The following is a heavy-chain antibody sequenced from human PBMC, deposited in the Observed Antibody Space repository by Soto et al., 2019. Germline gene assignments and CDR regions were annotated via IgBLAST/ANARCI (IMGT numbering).Heavy chain of an antibody. D-gene: IGHD2-15*01. CDR3: ARHGSYCSGGSCHRAEDYYYYMDV. CDR2: IYYSGST. CDR1: GGSISSYY. J-gene: IGHJ6*03. Sequence: KPSETLSLTCTVSGGSISSYYWSWIRQPPGKGLEWIGYIYYSGSTNYNPSLKSRVTISVDTSKNQFSLKLSSVTAADTAVYYCARHGSYCSGGSCHRAEDYYYYMDVWGKGTTVTVSS. V-gene: IGHV4-59*08.